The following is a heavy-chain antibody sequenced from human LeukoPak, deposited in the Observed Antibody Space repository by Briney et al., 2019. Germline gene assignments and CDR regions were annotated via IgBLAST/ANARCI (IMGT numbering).Heavy chain of an antibody. CDR3: ARRYFDY. CDR1: GFTFSGYY. J-gene: IGHJ4*02. Sequence: GGSLRLSCAASGFTFSGYYMFWVRQVPGKGLMWVSHINGVGTQTTYAETVKGRFTISRDNAKNTMYLQMNSLRAEDTAVYYCARRYFDYWGQGTLVTVSS. CDR2: INGVGTQT. V-gene: IGHV3-74*01.